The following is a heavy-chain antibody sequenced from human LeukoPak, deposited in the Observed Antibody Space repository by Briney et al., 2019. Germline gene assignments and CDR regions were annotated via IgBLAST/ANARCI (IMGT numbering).Heavy chain of an antibody. CDR3: ARLSRSGATYFYYGMDV. CDR2: ISFDGSDQ. J-gene: IGHJ6*02. V-gene: IGHV3-30*19. CDR1: GFTFSSYG. D-gene: IGHD3-22*01. Sequence: GGSLRLSCAASGFTFSSYGMHWVRQAPGKGLDWVAVISFDGSDQYYADSVKGRFTISRDNSQNTVSLHMNSLKTEDTAVYFCARLSRSGATYFYYGMDVWGQGTTVIVTS.